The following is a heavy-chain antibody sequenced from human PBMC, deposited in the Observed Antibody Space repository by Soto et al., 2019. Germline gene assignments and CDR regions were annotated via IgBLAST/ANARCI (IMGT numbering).Heavy chain of an antibody. CDR2: INHSGST. J-gene: IGHJ4*02. D-gene: IGHD2-15*01. CDR3: ARRVGGPIDY. CDR1: GGSFSGYY. V-gene: IGHV4-34*01. Sequence: SETLSLTCAVYGGSFSGYYWSWIRQPPGKGLEWIGEINHSGSTNYNPSLKSRVTISVDTSKNQFSLKLSSVTAADTAVYYCARRVGGPIDYWGQGTLVTVS.